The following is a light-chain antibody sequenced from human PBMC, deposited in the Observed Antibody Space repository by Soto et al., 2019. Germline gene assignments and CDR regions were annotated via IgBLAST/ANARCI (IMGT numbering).Light chain of an antibody. CDR3: QQYNNWPPLT. J-gene: IGKJ4*01. CDR2: GAS. V-gene: IGKV3-15*01. Sequence: EIVMTQSPATLSVSPGERATLSCRASQSVSSNLAWHQQKPGQAPRLLIYGASTRATGIPARFSGSGSGTEFTLPISSLQSEDFAVYYCQQYNNWPPLTFGGGTKVEIK. CDR1: QSVSSN.